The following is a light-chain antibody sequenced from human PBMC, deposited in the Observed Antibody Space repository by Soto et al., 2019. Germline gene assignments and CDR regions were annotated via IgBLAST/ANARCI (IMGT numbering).Light chain of an antibody. CDR3: QQYGSSLPLT. CDR1: QSVSSSY. V-gene: IGKV3-20*01. Sequence: EIVLTQSPGTLSLSPGERATLSCRASQSVSSSYLAWYQQKPGQAPRLLIYGASSRATGIPDRFSGSGSGTDFTLTISRLEPEDFAVYYCQQYGSSLPLTFGGGTKVDTK. J-gene: IGKJ4*01. CDR2: GAS.